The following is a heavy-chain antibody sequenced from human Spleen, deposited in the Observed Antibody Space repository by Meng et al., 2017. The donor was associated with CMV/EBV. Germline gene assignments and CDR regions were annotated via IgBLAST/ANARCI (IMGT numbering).Heavy chain of an antibody. D-gene: IGHD6-13*01. Sequence: GGSLRLSCAASGFTFSNYDMHWVRQATGKGLEWVSAIATAGDTYYPGSVKGRFTISRENAKNSLYLQMNSLRAGDTAVYYCARGDAAAGTEKKWGFDCWGQGTLVTVSS. V-gene: IGHV3-13*01. J-gene: IGHJ4*02. CDR3: ARGDAAAGTEKKWGFDC. CDR1: GFTFSNYD. CDR2: IATAGDT.